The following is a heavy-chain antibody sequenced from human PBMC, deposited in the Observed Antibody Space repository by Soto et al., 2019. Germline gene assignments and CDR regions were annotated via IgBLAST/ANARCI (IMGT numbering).Heavy chain of an antibody. J-gene: IGHJ5*02. D-gene: IGHD2-15*01. CDR1: GLTFNRYW. Sequence: GGSLRLSCAASGLTFNRYWMHWVRHAPGKGLVWVSHINTDGSNTNYADSVRGRFTISRDNAKSTLFLQMNSLRDEDTAVYYCAREFCSGGNCYTYYFDPWGQGIPVTVSS. V-gene: IGHV3-74*01. CDR3: AREFCSGGNCYTYYFDP. CDR2: INTDGSNT.